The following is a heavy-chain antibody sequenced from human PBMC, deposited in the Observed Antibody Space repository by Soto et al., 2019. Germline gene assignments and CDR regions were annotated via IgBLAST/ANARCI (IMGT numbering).Heavy chain of an antibody. D-gene: IGHD3-22*01. CDR2: ISSSSSYI. CDR3: ARPSFHNYYDSSGYYFDY. Sequence: VGSLRLSCASSVFTFSSYSMNWVRHAPGKGLEWVSSISSSSSYIYYADSVKGRFTISRDNAKNSLYLQMNSLRAEDTAVYYCARPSFHNYYDSSGYYFDYWGQGTLVTVSS. J-gene: IGHJ4*02. V-gene: IGHV3-21*01. CDR1: VFTFSSYS.